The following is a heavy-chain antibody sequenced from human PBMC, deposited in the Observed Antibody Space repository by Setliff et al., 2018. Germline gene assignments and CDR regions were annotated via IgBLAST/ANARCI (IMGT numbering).Heavy chain of an antibody. J-gene: IGHJ5*02. CDR2: VIPLFGTT. V-gene: IGHV1-69*13. CDR1: GGTFNTYG. CDR3: ARDTHINYNNPQVGWFDP. Sequence: GASVKVSCKASGGTFNTYGISWVRLAPGQGLEWMGRVIPLFGTTNYAQKFQGRVAISAYESTSTAYMELRSLRSEDTAIYYCARDTHINYNNPQVGWFDPWGQGTQVTVSS. D-gene: IGHD4-4*01.